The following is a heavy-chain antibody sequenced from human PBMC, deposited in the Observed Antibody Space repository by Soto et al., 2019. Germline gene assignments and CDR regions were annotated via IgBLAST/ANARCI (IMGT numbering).Heavy chain of an antibody. J-gene: IGHJ6*02. CDR2: IIPIFGTA. CDR1: GGTFSSYA. D-gene: IGHD5-18*01. CDR3: ASRLDTAMVTRVYYYGMDV. Sequence: GASVKVSCKASGGTFSSYAISWVRQAPGQGLEWMGGIIPIFGTANYAQKFQGRVTITADESTSTAYMELSSLRSEDTAVYYCASRLDTAMVTRVYYYGMDVWGQGTTVTVSS. V-gene: IGHV1-69*13.